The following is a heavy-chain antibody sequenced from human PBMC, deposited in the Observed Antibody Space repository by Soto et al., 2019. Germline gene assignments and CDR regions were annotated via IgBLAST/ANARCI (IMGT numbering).Heavy chain of an antibody. V-gene: IGHV4-30-2*06. CDR2: ITHLENT. Sequence: QLRLQESGSGVVKTSESLALTCTVFGASICYGGYSWGWIRQSPGRGLEWIGHITHLENTYFNPSFKSRVSMSIDRTKNHFSLKVTSMTAADKGRYFCVRGGGNDPFEYWGQGILVTVSS. D-gene: IGHD5-12*01. J-gene: IGHJ4*02. CDR3: VRGGGNDPFEY. CDR1: GASICYGGYS.